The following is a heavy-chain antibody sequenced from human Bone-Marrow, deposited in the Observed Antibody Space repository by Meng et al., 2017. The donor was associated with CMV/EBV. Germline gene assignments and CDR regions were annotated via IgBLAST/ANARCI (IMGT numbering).Heavy chain of an antibody. CDR1: GYTFTGYY. V-gene: IGHV1-2*02. J-gene: IGHJ6*01. Sequence: ASVKVSCKASGYTFTGYYIHWVRQAPRQGLEWMGWVNPNSGGTNYAQKFQGRVTMTRDTSISTAYMELSRLRSDDTAVYYCARGPSRGHYYYYYGMDVWGPGPTVTGSS. CDR3: ARGPSRGHYYYYYGMDV. D-gene: IGHD2-2*01. CDR2: VNPNSGGT.